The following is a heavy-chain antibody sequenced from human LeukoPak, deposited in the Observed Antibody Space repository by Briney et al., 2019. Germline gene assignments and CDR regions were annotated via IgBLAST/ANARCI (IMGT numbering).Heavy chain of an antibody. Sequence: SETLSLTCTVSGGSISSGGYYWSWIRQHPGKGLEWIGYIYYSGSTYYNPSLKSRVTISVDTSKNQFSLKLSSVTAADTAVYYCARKTSTPDAFDIWGQGTMVTVSS. CDR3: ARKTSTPDAFDI. CDR2: IYYSGST. D-gene: IGHD2-15*01. CDR1: GGSISSGGYY. V-gene: IGHV4-31*03. J-gene: IGHJ3*02.